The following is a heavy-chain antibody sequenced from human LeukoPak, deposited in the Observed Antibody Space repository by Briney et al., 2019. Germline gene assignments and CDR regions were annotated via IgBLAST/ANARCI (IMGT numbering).Heavy chain of an antibody. D-gene: IGHD1-26*01. V-gene: IGHV4-59*08. CDR1: GGSISGYY. CDR2: IYYSGGT. Sequence: SETLSLTCTVAGGSISGYYWGWIRQRPGKGREGSGYIYYSGGTNYNPSPRSRVTIAVDTSKTEFSMKRSSVTAAYTAVYYCARHGWELLAFDYWGQGTLVTVSS. CDR3: ARHGWELLAFDY. J-gene: IGHJ4*02.